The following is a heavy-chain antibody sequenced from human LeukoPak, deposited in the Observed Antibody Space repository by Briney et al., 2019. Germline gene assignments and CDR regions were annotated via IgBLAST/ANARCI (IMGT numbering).Heavy chain of an antibody. CDR1: GFTFSRYA. Sequence: GRSLRLSCAASGFTFSRYAMHWVRQAPGKGLEWVTVISYDGTNKYYADSVKGRFTISRDNSKNTLYLQMNSLRAEDTAVYYCAKDRETFFDYWGQGTLVTVSS. CDR3: AKDRETFFDY. J-gene: IGHJ4*02. V-gene: IGHV3-30*04. D-gene: IGHD1-26*01. CDR2: ISYDGTNK.